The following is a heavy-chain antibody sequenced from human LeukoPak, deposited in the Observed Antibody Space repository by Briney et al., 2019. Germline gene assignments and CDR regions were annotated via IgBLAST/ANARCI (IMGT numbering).Heavy chain of an antibody. Sequence: GASVKVSCKASGYTFTSYYMHWVRQAPGQGLEWMGIINPSGGSTSYAQKFQGRVTMTRDTSTSTVYMELSSLRSEDTAVYYCARESRDYDSSGYYGYWGQGTLVTVSS. CDR1: GYTFTSYY. V-gene: IGHV1-46*01. CDR3: ARESRDYDSSGYYGY. J-gene: IGHJ4*02. CDR2: INPSGGST. D-gene: IGHD3-22*01.